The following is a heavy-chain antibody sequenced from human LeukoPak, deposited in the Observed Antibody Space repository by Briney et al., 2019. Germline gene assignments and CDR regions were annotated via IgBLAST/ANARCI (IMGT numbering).Heavy chain of an antibody. CDR1: GYTLTELS. D-gene: IGHD2-2*02. V-gene: IGHV1-24*01. CDR2: FDPEDGET. Sequence: ASVKVSCKVSGYTLTELSMHWVRQAPGKGLEWMGGFDPEDGETIYAQKFQGRVTMTEDTSTDTAYMELSSLRSEDTAVYYCATAAYCSSTSRYTPYNWFDPWGQGTLVTVSS. J-gene: IGHJ5*02. CDR3: ATAAYCSSTSRYTPYNWFDP.